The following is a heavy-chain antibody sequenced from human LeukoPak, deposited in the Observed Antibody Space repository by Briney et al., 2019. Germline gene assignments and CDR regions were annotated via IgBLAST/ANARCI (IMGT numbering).Heavy chain of an antibody. CDR1: GFTFSSYG. Sequence: GGSLRLSCTASGFTFSSYGMHWVRQAPGKGLEWVSYITSSSTIYYADSVKGRFTISRDNAKNSLYLQMNSLRAEDTAVYYCARRGAVAGTVGYWGQGTLVTVSS. D-gene: IGHD6-19*01. J-gene: IGHJ4*02. CDR3: ARRGAVAGTVGY. V-gene: IGHV3-48*01. CDR2: ITSSSTI.